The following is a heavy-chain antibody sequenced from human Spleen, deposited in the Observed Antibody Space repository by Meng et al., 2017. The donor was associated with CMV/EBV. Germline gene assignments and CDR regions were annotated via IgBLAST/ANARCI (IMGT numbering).Heavy chain of an antibody. Sequence: ASVKVSCKASGYTFTGYYMHWVRQAPGQGLEWMGWINPNSGGTNYAQKFQGRVTMTRDTSISTVYMELSRLRSDDTAVYYCAKALYTNYYSTYYGLDVWGQGTTVTVSS. D-gene: IGHD3-22*01. CDR1: GYTFTGYY. CDR3: AKALYTNYYSTYYGLDV. J-gene: IGHJ6*02. CDR2: INPNSGGT. V-gene: IGHV1-2*02.